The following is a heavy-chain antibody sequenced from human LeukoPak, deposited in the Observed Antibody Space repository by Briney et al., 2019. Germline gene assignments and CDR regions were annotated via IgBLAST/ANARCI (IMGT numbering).Heavy chain of an antibody. CDR1: GFNFRSYW. Sequence: PGGSLRLSCVASGFNFRSYWMSWVRQAPGKGLEWVANIKQDGSEKYYVDSVKGRFPISRDNAKNSLYLQMSSLRAEDTAVYYCATDFRGLRRTTYDYWGQGTLVTVSS. CDR2: IKQDGSEK. J-gene: IGHJ4*02. V-gene: IGHV3-7*05. D-gene: IGHD1-7*01. CDR3: ATDFRGLRRTTYDY.